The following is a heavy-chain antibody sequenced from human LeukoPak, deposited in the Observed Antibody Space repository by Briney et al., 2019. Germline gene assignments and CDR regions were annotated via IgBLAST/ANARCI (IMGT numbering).Heavy chain of an antibody. CDR2: IIPILGIA. D-gene: IGHD6-6*01. CDR3: ARDRATARAIAARGYFDY. CDR1: GGTFSSYA. V-gene: IGHV1-69*04. Sequence: GSSVKVSCKASGGTFSSYAISWVRQAPGQGLEWMGRIIPILGIANYAQKFQGRVTITADKSTSTAYMELSSLRSEDTAVYYCARDRATARAIAARGYFDYWGQGTLVTVSS. J-gene: IGHJ4*02.